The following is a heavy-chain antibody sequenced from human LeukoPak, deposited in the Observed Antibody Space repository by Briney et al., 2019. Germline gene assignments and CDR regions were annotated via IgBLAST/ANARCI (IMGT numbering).Heavy chain of an antibody. CDR2: IIPIFGTA. D-gene: IGHD3-3*01. CDR3: AREYYDFWSGYYRPNNWFDP. J-gene: IGHJ5*02. V-gene: IGHV1-69*06. CDR1: GGTFSSYA. Sequence: SVKVSCKASGGTFSSYAISWVRQAPGQGLEWMGGIIPIFGTANYAQKFQGRVTITADKSTSTAYMELSSLRSEDTAVYYCAREYYDFWSGYYRPNNWFDPWGQGTLVTVSS.